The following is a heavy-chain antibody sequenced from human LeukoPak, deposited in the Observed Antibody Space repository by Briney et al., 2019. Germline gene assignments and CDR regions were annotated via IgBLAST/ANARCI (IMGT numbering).Heavy chain of an antibody. Sequence: PSETLSLTCTVSGGSFSSGDYYWSWIRQPPGKGLEWIGYIYHSGSTYYNPSLKSRVTISVDRSKDQFSLKLTSVTAADTAIYYCAREGSYRLFYFLYWGQGTLVTVSS. V-gene: IGHV4-30-2*01. J-gene: IGHJ4*02. CDR3: AREGSYRLFYFLY. CDR1: GGSFSSGDYY. D-gene: IGHD1-26*01. CDR2: IYHSGST.